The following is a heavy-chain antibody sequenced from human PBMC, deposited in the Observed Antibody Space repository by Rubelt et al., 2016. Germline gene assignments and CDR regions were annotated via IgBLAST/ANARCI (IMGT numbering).Heavy chain of an antibody. J-gene: IGHJ4*02. CDR2: IKPNSGAT. D-gene: IGHD5-18*01. CDR3: ARDGGYSYGAIDY. CDR1: GYTFTGHF. V-gene: IGHV1-2*02. Sequence: QVQLVQSGAEVKKPGASVKVSCKASGYTFTGHFMHWVRQAPGQGLEWMGWIKPNSGATRYAEKFQGRVTRTRETSISTSYMELSRLRADETAEYYCARDGGYSYGAIDYWGQGTLVTVSS.